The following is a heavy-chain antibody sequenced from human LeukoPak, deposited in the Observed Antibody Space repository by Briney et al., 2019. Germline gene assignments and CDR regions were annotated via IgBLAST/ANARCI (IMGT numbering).Heavy chain of an antibody. D-gene: IGHD2-2*01. V-gene: IGHV1-69*01. J-gene: IGHJ4*02. CDR1: GGTFSRYA. Sequence: ASVKVSCKASGGTFSRYAISWVRQAPGQGLEWMGGIIPIFGTANYAQKFQGRVTITADESTSTAYMELSSLRSEDMAVYYCARESGYCSSTRCFPFDYWGQGTLVTVSS. CDR2: IIPIFGTA. CDR3: ARESGYCSSTRCFPFDY.